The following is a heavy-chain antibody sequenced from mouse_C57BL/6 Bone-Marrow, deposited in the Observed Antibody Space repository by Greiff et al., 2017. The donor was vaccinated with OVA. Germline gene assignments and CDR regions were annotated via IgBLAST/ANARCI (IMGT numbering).Heavy chain of an antibody. Sequence: ESGPELVKPGASVKISCKASGYAFSSSWLNWVKQRPGKGLEWIGRIYPGDGDTNYNGKFKGKATLTADKSTSTAYMQLSSLTSDDAAVYVCARVGSSYWYFDVWGTGTTVTVSS. D-gene: IGHD1-1*01. CDR1: GYAFSSSW. V-gene: IGHV1-82*01. CDR3: ARVGSSYWYFDV. CDR2: IYPGDGDT. J-gene: IGHJ1*03.